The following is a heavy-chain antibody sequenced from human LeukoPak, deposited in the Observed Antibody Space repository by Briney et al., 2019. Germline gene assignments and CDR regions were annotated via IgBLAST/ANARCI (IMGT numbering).Heavy chain of an antibody. Sequence: SETLSLTCAVYGGSFSGYYWSWIRQPPGKGLEWIGYIYYSGSTNYNPSLKSRVTISLDTSKTQLSLRLSFVTAADTAVYFWTNGYTYGSRFAWWGQGSLVTV. CDR3: TNGYTYGSRFAW. D-gene: IGHD3-10*01. CDR1: GGSFSGYY. V-gene: IGHV4-59*01. J-gene: IGHJ4*02. CDR2: IYYSGST.